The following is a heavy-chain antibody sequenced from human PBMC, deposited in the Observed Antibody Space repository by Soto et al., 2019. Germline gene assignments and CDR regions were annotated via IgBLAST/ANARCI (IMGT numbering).Heavy chain of an antibody. J-gene: IGHJ5*02. V-gene: IGHV4-39*01. CDR2: IYYSGST. CDR1: GGSISSSSYY. CDR3: ARHGGSYYNWFDP. D-gene: IGHD1-26*01. Sequence: QLQLQESGPGLVKPSETLSLTCTVSGGSISSSSYYWGWIRQPPGKGLEWIGSIYYSGSTYYNPSLKSRVPISVDTSKNQFSLKLSSVTAADTAVYYCARHGGSYYNWFDPWGQGTLVTVSS.